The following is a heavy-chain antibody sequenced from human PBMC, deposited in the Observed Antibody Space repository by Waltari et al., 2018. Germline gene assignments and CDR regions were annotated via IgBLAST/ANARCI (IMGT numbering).Heavy chain of an antibody. CDR1: GFTFDAYA. J-gene: IGHJ4*02. CDR3: AKDKDGYGSGSYLY. D-gene: IGHD3-10*01. CDR2: INWEGGST. Sequence: EVQLVESGGVVVQPGGSLRLSCAASGFTFDAYAMHWVRQAPGKGLEWVSLINWEGGSTYDADSVKGRFTSSRDNSKNSLYLQMDSLRAEDTALYFCAKDKDGYGSGSYLYWGQGTLVTVSS. V-gene: IGHV3-43D*04.